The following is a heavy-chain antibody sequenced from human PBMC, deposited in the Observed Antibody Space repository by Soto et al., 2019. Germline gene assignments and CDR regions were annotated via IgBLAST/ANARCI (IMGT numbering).Heavy chain of an antibody. V-gene: IGHV4-31*03. J-gene: IGHJ6*02. CDR2: VSPSGTT. Sequence: QVQLQESGPGLVKPSQTLSLTCTVSGDSISVGYYWSWIRQHPGKGLEWIGYVSPSGTTYYNPSLESGVSISTDTSKNQFSLEVSSVTAADTAVYYCARDRGSYGMDVWGQGTAVTASS. CDR1: GDSISVGYY. CDR3: ARDRGSYGMDV.